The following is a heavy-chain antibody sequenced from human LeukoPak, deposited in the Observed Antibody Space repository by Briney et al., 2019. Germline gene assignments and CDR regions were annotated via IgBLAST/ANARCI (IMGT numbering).Heavy chain of an antibody. CDR3: ARDENWGPDY. V-gene: IGHV1-2*03. CDR2: IEPNSGGT. Sequence: LGAAVKVSCKASGYTFTGHYMHWIRQAPGQGLEWMGWIEPNSGGTHYAQNFQGRLTISRDTSISTAYMELSRLSSDDTAMYYCARDENWGPDYWGQGTLVTV. CDR1: GYTFTGHY. D-gene: IGHD7-27*01. J-gene: IGHJ4*02.